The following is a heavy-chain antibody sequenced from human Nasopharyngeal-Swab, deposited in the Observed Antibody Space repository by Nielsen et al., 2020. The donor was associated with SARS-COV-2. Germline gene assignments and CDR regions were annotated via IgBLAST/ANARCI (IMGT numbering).Heavy chain of an antibody. CDR3: ARAGWHTPYVDS. D-gene: IGHD2-15*01. CDR2: IDHSGNS. Sequence: WIRQPPEKGLEWIGEIDHSGNSNYNSSLKSRVTVSVDTSKNQFSLHVKSLTAADSAVYYCARAGWHTPYVDSWGQGTRVTVSS. V-gene: IGHV4-34*01. J-gene: IGHJ5*01.